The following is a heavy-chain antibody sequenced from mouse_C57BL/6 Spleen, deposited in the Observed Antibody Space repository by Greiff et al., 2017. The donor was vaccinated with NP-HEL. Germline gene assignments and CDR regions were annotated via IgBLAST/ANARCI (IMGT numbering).Heavy chain of an antibody. V-gene: IGHV1-81*01. CDR2: IYPRSGNT. D-gene: IGHD3-3*01. J-gene: IGHJ3*01. Sequence: QVQLQQSGAELARPGASVKLSCKASGYTFTSYGISWVKQRTGQGLEWIGEIYPRSGNTYYNEKFKGKATLTADKSSSTAYMELRSLTSEDSAVYFCARRGGRGFFAYWGQGTLVTVSA. CDR1: GYTFTSYG. CDR3: ARRGGRGFFAY.